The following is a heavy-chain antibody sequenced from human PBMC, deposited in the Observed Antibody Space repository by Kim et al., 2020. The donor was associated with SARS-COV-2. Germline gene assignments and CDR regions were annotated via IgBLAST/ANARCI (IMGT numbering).Heavy chain of an antibody. D-gene: IGHD4-17*01. CDR1: GYTFSSYD. Sequence: ASVKVSCTTSGYTFSSYDINWVRQATGQGPEGMGWMNPNSGRTGYSQKFQGRVTMTSNTSINTAYMELSSLRSEDTAVYYCARGRSRLRRISWVDPWGQGTLVPV. CDR2: MNPNSGRT. V-gene: IGHV1-8*01. J-gene: IGHJ5*02. CDR3: ARGRSRLRRISWVDP.